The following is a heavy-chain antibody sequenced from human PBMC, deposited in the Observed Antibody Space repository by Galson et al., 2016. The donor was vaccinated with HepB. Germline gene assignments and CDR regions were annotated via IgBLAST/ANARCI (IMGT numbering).Heavy chain of an antibody. J-gene: IGHJ5*02. CDR2: IFHNGVT. D-gene: IGHD3-10*01. CDR1: GASISGTSHF. V-gene: IGHV4-31*03. CDR3: ARGGTYSGSGAPGRLDP. Sequence: TLSLTCSVPGASISGTSHFWTWLRQRPGRGLEWIGYIFHNGVTNYNPSLRTRATMSVVPSGNQFSLRLTSVTAADTAVYFCARGGTYSGSGAPGRLDPWGLGTLVTVSS.